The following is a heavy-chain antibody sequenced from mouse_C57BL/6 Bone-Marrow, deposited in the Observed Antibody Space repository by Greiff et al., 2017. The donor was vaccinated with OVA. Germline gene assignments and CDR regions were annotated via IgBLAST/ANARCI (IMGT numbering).Heavy chain of an antibody. V-gene: IGHV1-80*01. J-gene: IGHJ2*02. CDR2: IYPGDGDT. Sequence: QVQLKESGAELVKPGASVQISCQASGYAFSGYWMNWVGQRPGKGLAWIGQIYPGDGDTNYIGNFKDKATLTADKSSSTAYMQLRSLTSEDSAVYFWARGIPCDQWGQGTSRTVAS. CDR1: GYAFSGYW. CDR3: ARGIPCDQ.